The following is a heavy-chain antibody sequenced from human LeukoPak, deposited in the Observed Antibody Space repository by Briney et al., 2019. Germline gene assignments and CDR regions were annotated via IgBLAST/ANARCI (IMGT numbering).Heavy chain of an antibody. D-gene: IGHD6-13*01. Sequence: GASVKVSCKASGYTFTSYGISWVRQAPGQGLEWMGWISAYNGNTNYAQKLQGRVTMTTDTSTSTAYMELRSLRSDGTAVYYCARGAAAAGTPYYYYYMDVWGKGTTVTVSS. J-gene: IGHJ6*03. CDR3: ARGAAAAGTPYYYYYMDV. CDR1: GYTFTSYG. V-gene: IGHV1-18*01. CDR2: ISAYNGNT.